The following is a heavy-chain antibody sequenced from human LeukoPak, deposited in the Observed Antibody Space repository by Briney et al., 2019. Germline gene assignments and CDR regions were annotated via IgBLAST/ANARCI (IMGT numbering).Heavy chain of an antibody. CDR3: ARHHGYSSSSHYFDY. V-gene: IGHV4-38-2*01. CDR1: GYSISSGYY. D-gene: IGHD6-6*01. Sequence: SETLSLTCAVSGYSISSGYYWGWIRQPPGKGLEWIGSIYHSESTCYNPSPKSRVTISVDTSKNQFSLKLSSVTAGDTAVYYCARHHGYSSSSHYFDYWGQGTLVTVPS. CDR2: IYHSEST. J-gene: IGHJ4*02.